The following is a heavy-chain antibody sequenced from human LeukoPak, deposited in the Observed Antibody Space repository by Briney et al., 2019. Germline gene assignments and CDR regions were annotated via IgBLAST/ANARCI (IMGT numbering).Heavy chain of an antibody. D-gene: IGHD2-15*01. CDR3: ARVRRYCSGGSCYAWFDP. CDR2: ISSSGSTI. CDR1: GFTLSDYY. Sequence: GGSLRLSCAASGFTLSDYYMSWIRQAPGKGLEWVSYISSSGSTIYYADSVKGRFTISRDNAKNSLYLQMNSLRAEDTAVYYCARVRRYCSGGSCYAWFDPWGQGTLVTVSS. V-gene: IGHV3-11*01. J-gene: IGHJ5*02.